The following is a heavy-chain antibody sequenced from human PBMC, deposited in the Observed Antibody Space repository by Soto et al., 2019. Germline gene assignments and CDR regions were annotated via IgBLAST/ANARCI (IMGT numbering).Heavy chain of an antibody. CDR1: GFTFSTHA. CDR3: ARDQTGITTAGGGRIDH. V-gene: IGHV3-30-3*01. CDR2: VSFDGSNK. Sequence: QVQLVESGGGGVQPGRSLRLSCAASGFTFSTHAMHWVRQAPGKGLECVAIVSFDGSNKYYADSVKGRFTISRDNSKNTLYLQMSGLTPEDTAFYYCARDQTGITTAGGGRIDHWGQGTLVTVSS. D-gene: IGHD6-13*01. J-gene: IGHJ4*02.